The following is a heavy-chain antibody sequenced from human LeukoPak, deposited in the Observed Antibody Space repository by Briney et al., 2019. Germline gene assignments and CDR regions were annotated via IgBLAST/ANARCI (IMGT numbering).Heavy chain of an antibody. CDR3: ARGGLRLLEWLSPFDY. CDR2: IKQDGSEK. V-gene: IGHV3-7*01. J-gene: IGHJ4*02. Sequence: GGSLRLSCAASGFTFSSYWMSWVRQAPGKGLEWVANIKQDGSEKYCVDSVKGRFIISRDNAKNSLYLQMNSLRVEDTAVYYCARGGLRLLEWLSPFDYWGQGTLVTVSS. D-gene: IGHD3-3*01. CDR1: GFTFSSYW.